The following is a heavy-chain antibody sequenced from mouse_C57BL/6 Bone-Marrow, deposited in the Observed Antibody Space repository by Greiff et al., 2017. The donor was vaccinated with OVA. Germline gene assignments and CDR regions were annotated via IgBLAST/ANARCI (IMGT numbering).Heavy chain of an antibody. D-gene: IGHD1-1*01. CDR3: VRGGSSYYAMDY. CDR2: IRSKSNNYAT. Sequence: EVHLVESGGGLVQPKGSLKLSCAASGFSFNTYAMNWVRQAPGKGLEWVARIRSKSNNYATYYADSVKDRFTISRDDSESMLYLQMNNLKTDDTAMYYCVRGGSSYYAMDYWGQGTSVTVSS. J-gene: IGHJ4*01. V-gene: IGHV10-1*01. CDR1: GFSFNTYA.